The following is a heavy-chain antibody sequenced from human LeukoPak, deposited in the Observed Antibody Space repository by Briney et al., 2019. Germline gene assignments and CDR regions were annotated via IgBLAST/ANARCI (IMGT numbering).Heavy chain of an antibody. V-gene: IGHV5-51*01. CDR2: IYPGDSDT. CDR3: ARPHTIDRSTKYHFDY. Sequence: GESLKISCKGSGYSFTSYWIGWVRQMPGKGLEWMGIIYPGDSDTRYSPSFQGQVTISADKSINTAYLQWSSLKASDTAMFYCARPHTIDRSTKYHFDYWGQGTLVTVSS. CDR1: GYSFTSYW. J-gene: IGHJ4*02. D-gene: IGHD2-2*01.